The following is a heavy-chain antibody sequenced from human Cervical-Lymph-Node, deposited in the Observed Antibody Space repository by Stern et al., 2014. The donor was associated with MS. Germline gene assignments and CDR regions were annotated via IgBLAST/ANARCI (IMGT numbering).Heavy chain of an antibody. CDR1: GFTFSSYA. CDR3: ARGSAAMDPLDY. J-gene: IGHJ4*02. Sequence: QVQLVASGGGVVQPGRSLRLSCAASGFTFSSYAMHWVRQAPGTGLEWGAVISYDGSNKYYADSVKGRFTISRDNSKNTLYLQMNSLRAEDTAVYYCARGSAAMDPLDYWGQGTLVTVSS. CDR2: ISYDGSNK. V-gene: IGHV3-30*01. D-gene: IGHD2-2*01.